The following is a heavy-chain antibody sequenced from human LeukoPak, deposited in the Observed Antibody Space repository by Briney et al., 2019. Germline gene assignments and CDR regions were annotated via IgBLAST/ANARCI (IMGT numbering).Heavy chain of an antibody. CDR2: ISSSGST. J-gene: IGHJ6*03. CDR3: ARDRWENVYYMDV. D-gene: IGHD1-26*01. V-gene: IGHV4-4*07. Sequence: SETLSLTCSVSGGSISGYYWSWIRQPAGKGLECIGRISSSGSTNYNPSLKSRVTMSVDTSKNQFFLKLSSVTAADTAVYYCARDRWENVYYMDVWGKGTTVTVSS. CDR1: GGSISGYY.